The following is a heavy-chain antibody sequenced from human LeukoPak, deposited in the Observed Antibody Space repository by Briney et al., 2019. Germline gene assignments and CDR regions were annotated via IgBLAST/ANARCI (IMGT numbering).Heavy chain of an antibody. CDR3: SKESNYDSSGCFN. D-gene: IGHD3-22*01. Sequence: GGSLRLSCAASGFVFSSYGIHWVRQAPGKGLEWVAFIRFDGSTTYYAESVKGRFTVSRDNSKFTAYLQVNSLRAEDTAVYYCSKESNYDSSGCFNWGQGTLVTVS. J-gene: IGHJ4*02. CDR2: IRFDGSTT. V-gene: IGHV3-30*02. CDR1: GFVFSSYG.